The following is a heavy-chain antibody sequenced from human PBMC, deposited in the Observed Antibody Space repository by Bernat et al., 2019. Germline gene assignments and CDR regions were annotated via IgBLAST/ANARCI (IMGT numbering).Heavy chain of an antibody. Sequence: EVRLVESGGGLVKPGGSLRLSCAASGFTFSSYSMNWVRQAPGKGLEWVSSISSSSSYIYYADSVKGRFTISRDNAKNSLYLQMNSLRAEDTAVYYCARSHYDILTGLGYGMDVWGQGTTVTVSS. CDR3: ARSHYDILTGLGYGMDV. V-gene: IGHV3-21*01. J-gene: IGHJ6*02. CDR1: GFTFSSYS. D-gene: IGHD3-9*01. CDR2: ISSSSSYI.